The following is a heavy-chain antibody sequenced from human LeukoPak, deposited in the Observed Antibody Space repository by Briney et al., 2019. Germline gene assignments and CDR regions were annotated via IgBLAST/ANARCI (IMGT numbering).Heavy chain of an antibody. CDR2: ISDSGGST. CDR1: GFTFSSYA. J-gene: IGHJ4*02. D-gene: IGHD6-6*01. Sequence: PGGSLRLSCAASGFTFSSYAMSWVRQAPGKGLEWASTISDSGGSTYYADSVKGRFTISRDNSKNTLYLQMNSLRAEDTAVYYCAKAKAPYSSSPIDYWGQGTLVTVSS. CDR3: AKAKAPYSSSPIDY. V-gene: IGHV3-23*01.